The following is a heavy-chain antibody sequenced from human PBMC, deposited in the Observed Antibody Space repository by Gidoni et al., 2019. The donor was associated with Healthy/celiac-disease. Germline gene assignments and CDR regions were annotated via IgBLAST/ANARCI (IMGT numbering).Heavy chain of an antibody. CDR1: GFPFTSCA. CDR3: AADPGEASGGGDCSCYYGMDV. V-gene: IGHV1-58*02. D-gene: IGHD2-21*02. J-gene: IGHJ6*02. Sequence: QMQLVQSGPEVKKPGTSVKVACKASGFPFTSCAMQWVRQARGQRLEWIGWIVVGSGNTNYAPRFQERVTIPRDMSTSTPYLELSSLRSEDTAVYYCAADPGEASGGGDCSCYYGMDVWCQGTTVTVSS. CDR2: IVVGSGNT.